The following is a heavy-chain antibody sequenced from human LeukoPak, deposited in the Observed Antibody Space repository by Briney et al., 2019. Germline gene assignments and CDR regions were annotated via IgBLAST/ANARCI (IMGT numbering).Heavy chain of an antibody. CDR2: IRYDGSNK. V-gene: IGHV3-30*02. Sequence: GGSLRLSCAASGFTFSSYGMHWVRQAPGKGLEWVAFIRYDGSNKYYADSVKGRFTISRDNSKNTLYLQMNSLRAEDTAVYYCAESPGISLEEYFQHWGQGTLVTVSS. CDR1: GFTFSSYG. J-gene: IGHJ1*01. D-gene: IGHD1-1*01. CDR3: AESPGISLEEYFQH.